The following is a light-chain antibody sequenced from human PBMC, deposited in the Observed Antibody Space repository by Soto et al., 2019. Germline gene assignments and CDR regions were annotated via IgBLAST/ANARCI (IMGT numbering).Light chain of an antibody. CDR3: QQRSNWPPIT. J-gene: IGKJ5*01. CDR1: QSVSSS. V-gene: IGKV3D-20*02. Sequence: EIVLTPAPGTLAFSPGGRGTLSCRASQSVSSSLAWYQQKPGQAPRLLIYGASSRATGIPDRFSGSGSGPDFTLTISRLEPEDFAVYYCQQRSNWPPITFGQGTRLEIK. CDR2: GAS.